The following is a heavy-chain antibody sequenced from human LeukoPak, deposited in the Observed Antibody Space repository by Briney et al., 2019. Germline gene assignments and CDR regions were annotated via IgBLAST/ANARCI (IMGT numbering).Heavy chain of an antibody. Sequence: GRSPRLSCAASGFTFSNYAIHWVRQAPGKGLEWVALISYDGSNKYYADSVKGRFTISRDNSKNTLYLQMNSLRADDTAVYYCAREDSSGYYYFDYWGQGTLVTVSS. CDR1: GFTFSNYA. CDR2: ISYDGSNK. D-gene: IGHD3-22*01. V-gene: IGHV3-30*01. CDR3: AREDSSGYYYFDY. J-gene: IGHJ4*02.